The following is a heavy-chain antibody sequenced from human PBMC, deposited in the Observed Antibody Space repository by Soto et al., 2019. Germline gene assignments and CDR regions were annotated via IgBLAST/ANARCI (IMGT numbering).Heavy chain of an antibody. Sequence: QVQLVQSGAEVKKPGSSVKVSCKASGGTFSSYTISWVRQAPGQGLEWMGRIIPILGIANYAQKFQGRVTNTADKSTSTAYMELSSLRSEDTAVYYCARDNVDGIDYWGQGTLVTVSS. D-gene: IGHD2-8*01. CDR1: GGTFSSYT. CDR3: ARDNVDGIDY. J-gene: IGHJ4*02. CDR2: IIPILGIA. V-gene: IGHV1-69*08.